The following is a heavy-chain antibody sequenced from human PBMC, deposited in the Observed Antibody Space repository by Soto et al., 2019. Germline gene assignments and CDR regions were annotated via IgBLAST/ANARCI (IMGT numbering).Heavy chain of an antibody. J-gene: IGHJ4*02. D-gene: IGHD3-3*01. CDR3: SRSITRFLEWLFDY. CDR2: INPSDGTT. CDR1: GYTFTSYY. Sequence: QVQLVQSGAEVKKPGASVKVSCKAAGYTFTSYYMHWVRQAPGQGLEWMGTINPSDGTTSYARKFQGRVTVTRDTSTSTVYMELSSLRSEDTAVYYCSRSITRFLEWLFDYWGQGTLVTVSS. V-gene: IGHV1-46*03.